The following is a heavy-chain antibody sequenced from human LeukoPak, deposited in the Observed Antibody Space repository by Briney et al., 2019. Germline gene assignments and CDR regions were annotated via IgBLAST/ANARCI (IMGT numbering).Heavy chain of an antibody. CDR1: GFTFSSYG. J-gene: IGHJ4*02. V-gene: IGHV3-33*01. D-gene: IGHD6-13*01. CDR3: ARDPERQRLVLGY. CDR2: IWYDGSNK. Sequence: GGSLRLSCAASGFTFSSYGMHWVRQAPGKGLEWVAVIWYDGSNKYYADSVKGRFTISRDNSKNTLYLQMNSLRAEDTAVYYCARDPERQRLVLGYWGQGTLVTVSS.